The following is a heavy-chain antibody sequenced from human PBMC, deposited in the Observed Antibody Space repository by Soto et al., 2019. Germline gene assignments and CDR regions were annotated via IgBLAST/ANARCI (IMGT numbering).Heavy chain of an antibody. CDR2: INAGNGNT. CDR1: GYTFTSYA. J-gene: IGHJ6*02. D-gene: IGHD2-2*01. V-gene: IGHV1-3*01. CDR3: ARHAERYGMDV. Sequence: GASVKVSCKASGYTFTSYAMHWVRQAPGQRLEWMGWINAGNGNTKYSQKFQGRVTITRDTSASTAYMELSSLKASDTAMYYCARHAERYGMDVWGQGTTVTVSS.